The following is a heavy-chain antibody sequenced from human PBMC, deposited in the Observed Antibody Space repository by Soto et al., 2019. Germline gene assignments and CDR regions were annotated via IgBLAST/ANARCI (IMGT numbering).Heavy chain of an antibody. D-gene: IGHD6-13*01. CDR2: MNPNSGNT. J-gene: IGHJ4*02. Sequence: ASVKVSCKASGYTFTSYDINWVRQATGQGLEWMGWMNPNSGNTGYAQKFQGRVTISRDTAKNTLYLQMNSLRPEDTAVYYCARVMQSSPGLFEYWGQGTLVTVSS. CDR3: ARVMQSSPGLFEY. V-gene: IGHV1-8*01. CDR1: GYTFTSYD.